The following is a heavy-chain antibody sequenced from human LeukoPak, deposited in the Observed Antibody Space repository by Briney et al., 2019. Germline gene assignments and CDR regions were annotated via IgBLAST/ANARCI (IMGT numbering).Heavy chain of an antibody. CDR3: AKDHGRYRSNYFDY. CDR1: GFTFSSYA. CDR2: ISGSGGGT. J-gene: IGHJ4*02. Sequence: PGGSLRLSCAASGFTFSSYAMSWVRQAPEKGLEWVATISGSGGGTYYADSVRGRFTISRDDSENTLYLQMNSLRAEDTAVYYCAKDHGRYRSNYFDYWGQGNLVTVSS. V-gene: IGHV3-23*01. D-gene: IGHD1-26*01.